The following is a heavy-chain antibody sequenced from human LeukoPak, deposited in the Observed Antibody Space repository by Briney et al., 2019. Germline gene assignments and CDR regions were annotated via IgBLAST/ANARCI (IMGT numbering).Heavy chain of an antibody. CDR3: AKTGTTTMYYFDY. CDR2: ISGSGGGT. Sequence: PGGSLRLSRAASGFTFSSYAMSWVRQAPGKGLEWVSAISGSGGGTYYADSVKGRFTISRDNSKNTLYLQMNSLRAEDTAVYYCAKTGTTTMYYFDYWGQGTLVTVSS. V-gene: IGHV3-23*01. D-gene: IGHD1/OR15-1a*01. J-gene: IGHJ4*02. CDR1: GFTFSSYA.